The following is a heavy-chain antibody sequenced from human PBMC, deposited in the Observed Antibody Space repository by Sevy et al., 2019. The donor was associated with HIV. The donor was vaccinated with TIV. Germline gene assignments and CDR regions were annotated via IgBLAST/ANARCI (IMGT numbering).Heavy chain of an antibody. CDR1: RYTLNQLS. CDR3: ATTKDYYESSGCPFDY. J-gene: IGHJ4*02. Sequence: ASVKVSCKVSRYTLNQLSMHWVRQAPGKGLEWMGSFDPEDGERFYPQKFQGRVTMTEDTSTDTAYMELSSLRSEDTAVYYCATTKDYYESSGCPFDYWGQGTLVTVSS. D-gene: IGHD3-22*01. V-gene: IGHV1-24*01. CDR2: FDPEDGER.